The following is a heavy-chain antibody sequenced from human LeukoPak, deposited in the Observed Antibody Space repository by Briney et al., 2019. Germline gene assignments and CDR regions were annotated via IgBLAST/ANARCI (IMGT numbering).Heavy chain of an antibody. D-gene: IGHD7-27*01. Sequence: SETLSLTCAVYGGSFSGYYWSWIRQPPGKGLEWIGEINHSGSTNYNPSLKSRVTISVDTSKNQFSLKLGSVTAADTAVYHCARDLGPKYYFDYWGQGTLVTVSS. J-gene: IGHJ4*02. CDR3: ARDLGPKYYFDY. V-gene: IGHV4-34*01. CDR1: GGSFSGYY. CDR2: INHSGST.